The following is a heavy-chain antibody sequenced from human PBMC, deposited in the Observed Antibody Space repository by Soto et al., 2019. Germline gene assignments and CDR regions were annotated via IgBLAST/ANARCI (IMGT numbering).Heavy chain of an antibody. Sequence: QVQLVQSGAEVKKPGASVKVSCKASGYTFTSYGISWVRLAPGQGLECLGWISAYNGNTNYAQKLQGRVTMTTDTSTSTAYMELRSLRSDDTAVYYCARDRPPRDYYYGMDVWGQGTTVTVSS. V-gene: IGHV1-18*01. CDR1: GYTFTSYG. CDR3: ARDRPPRDYYYGMDV. J-gene: IGHJ6*02. CDR2: ISAYNGNT.